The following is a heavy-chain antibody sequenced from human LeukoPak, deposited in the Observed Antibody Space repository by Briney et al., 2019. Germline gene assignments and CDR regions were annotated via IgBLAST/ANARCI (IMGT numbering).Heavy chain of an antibody. J-gene: IGHJ4*02. V-gene: IGHV4-30-4*01. D-gene: IGHD2-2*01. Sequence: SETLSLTCTVSGGSISSGDYYWSWIRQPPGKGLEWIGYIYYSGSTYYNPSLKSRVTISVDTSKNQFSLKLSSVTAADTAAYYCARVSSELAAMPSYYFDYWGQGTLVTVSS. CDR3: ARVSSELAAMPSYYFDY. CDR1: GGSISSGDYY. CDR2: IYYSGST.